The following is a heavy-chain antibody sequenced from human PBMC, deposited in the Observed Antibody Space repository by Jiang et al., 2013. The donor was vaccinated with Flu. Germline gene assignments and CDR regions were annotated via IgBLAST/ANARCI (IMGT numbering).Heavy chain of an antibody. J-gene: IGHJ6*02. CDR3: AREDCSGGSCYPENYYYYYGMDV. V-gene: IGHV3-7*01. CDR2: K. D-gene: IGHD2-15*01. Sequence: KYYVDSVKGRFTISRDNAKNSLYLQMNSLRAEDTAVYYCAREDCSGGSCYPENYYYYYGMDVWGQGTTVTVSS.